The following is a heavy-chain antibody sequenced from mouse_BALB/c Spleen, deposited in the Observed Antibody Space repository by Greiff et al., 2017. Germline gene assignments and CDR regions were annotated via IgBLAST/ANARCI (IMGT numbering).Heavy chain of an antibody. D-gene: IGHD3-1*01. V-gene: IGHV1S56*01. Sequence: VQLVESGPELVKPGASVRISCKASGYTFTSYYIHWVKQRPGQGLEWIGWIYPGNVNTKYNEKFKGKATLTADKSSSTAYMQLSSLTSEDSAVYFCARSPQLYYFDYWGQGTTLTVSS. CDR1: GYTFTSYY. CDR3: ARSPQLYYFDY. CDR2: IYPGNVNT. J-gene: IGHJ2*01.